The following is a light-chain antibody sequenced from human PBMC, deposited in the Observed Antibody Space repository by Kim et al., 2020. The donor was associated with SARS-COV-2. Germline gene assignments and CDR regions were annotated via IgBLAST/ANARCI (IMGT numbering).Light chain of an antibody. CDR2: RAS. Sequence: ASVGDRVIITCRASQNINNWLAWYQQKPGKAPKSLIYRASSLEYGVPSRFSGSGSETEFTLTISSLQPDDFATYYCQQYNSYPLTFGGGTKVDIK. CDR1: QNINNW. CDR3: QQYNSYPLT. J-gene: IGKJ4*01. V-gene: IGKV1-5*03.